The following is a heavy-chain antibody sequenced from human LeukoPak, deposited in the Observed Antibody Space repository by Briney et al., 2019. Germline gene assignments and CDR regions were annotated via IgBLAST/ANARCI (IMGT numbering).Heavy chain of an antibody. CDR2: INHSGST. CDR1: GGSFSGYY. D-gene: IGHD2-15*01. Sequence: SETLSLTCAVYGGSFSGYYWSWIRQPPGKGLEWIGEINHSGSTNYNPSLKSRVTISVDTSKNQFSLKLSSVTAADTAVYYCARARGAVVAVTGGAFDIWGQGTMVTVSS. V-gene: IGHV4-34*01. J-gene: IGHJ3*02. CDR3: ARARGAVVAVTGGAFDI.